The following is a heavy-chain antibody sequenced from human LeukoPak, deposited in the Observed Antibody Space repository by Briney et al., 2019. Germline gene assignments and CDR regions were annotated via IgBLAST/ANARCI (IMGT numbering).Heavy chain of an antibody. Sequence: ASVKVSCKASGYTFTGYYIHWVRQAPGQGLEWMGWINPNSGGTNYAPTFQGRVTMTRDKSISTAYLQWNSLKASDTTTYYCARLACSTSRCHSGSSYYFDYWGKGTLVTVSS. CDR3: ARLACSTSRCHSGSSYYFDY. CDR2: INPNSGGT. D-gene: IGHD1-26*01. J-gene: IGHJ4*02. CDR1: GYTFTGYY. V-gene: IGHV1-2*02.